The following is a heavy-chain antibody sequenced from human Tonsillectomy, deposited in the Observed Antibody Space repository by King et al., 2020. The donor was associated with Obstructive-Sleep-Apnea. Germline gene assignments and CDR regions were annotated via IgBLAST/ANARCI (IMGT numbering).Heavy chain of an antibody. CDR2: ISQSGST. V-gene: IGHV4-4*02. D-gene: IGHD3-10*01. J-gene: IGHJ5*02. CDR1: GGSISSSKW. Sequence: VQLQESGPGLVKPWGTLSLTCAISGGSISSSKWWSWVRQAPGNRLEGIGEISQSGSTNYNPPLKSRVTISVDKSKNQVSLILKSLTAADTAVYFCARGHGWGGSSDWFDPWGPGILVTVS. CDR3: ARGHGWGGSSDWFDP.